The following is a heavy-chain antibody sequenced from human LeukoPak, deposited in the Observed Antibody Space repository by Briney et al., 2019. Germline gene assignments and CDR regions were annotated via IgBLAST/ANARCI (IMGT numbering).Heavy chain of an antibody. V-gene: IGHV5-51*01. CDR1: GYSFTSYW. CDR2: IYPGDSDT. J-gene: IGHJ5*02. Sequence: PGESLQISCQGSGYSFTSYWIGWVRQLPGKGLEWMGIIYPGDSDTRYSPSFQGQVTISADKSISTAYLQWSSLKASDTAMYYCARQTGTTRIPVGWFDPWGQGTLVTVSS. CDR3: ARQTGTTRIPVGWFDP. D-gene: IGHD1-7*01.